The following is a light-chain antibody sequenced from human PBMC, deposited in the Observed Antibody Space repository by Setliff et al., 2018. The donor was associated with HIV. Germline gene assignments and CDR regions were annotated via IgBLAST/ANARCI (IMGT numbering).Light chain of an antibody. CDR2: GAF. J-gene: IGKJ1*01. V-gene: IGKV1-27*01. Sequence: IQMTQSPSSLCAAAGDGVTITCRASQDIGSYLAWYQQKPGRVPKLLISGAFTLQSGVPSRFSGSGSGTDFTLTISSLHPEDVATSYGQHYKRSPVTLGQGTKVDI. CDR1: QDIGSY. CDR3: QHYKRSPVT.